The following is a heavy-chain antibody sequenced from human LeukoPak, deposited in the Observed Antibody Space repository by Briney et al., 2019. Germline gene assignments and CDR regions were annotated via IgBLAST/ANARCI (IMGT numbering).Heavy chain of an antibody. CDR1: GFTFDEYA. CDR2: ISWNSGSI. J-gene: IGHJ4*02. D-gene: IGHD3-22*01. CDR3: AKDGVPYYYDSSGYWGGYYFDY. V-gene: IGHV3-9*01. Sequence: GGSLRLSCAASGFTFDEYAMHWVRQAPGEGLEWVSGISWNSGSIGYADSVKGRFTISRDNAKNSLYLQMNSLRAEDTALYYCAKDGVPYYYDSSGYWGGYYFDYWGQGTLVTVSS.